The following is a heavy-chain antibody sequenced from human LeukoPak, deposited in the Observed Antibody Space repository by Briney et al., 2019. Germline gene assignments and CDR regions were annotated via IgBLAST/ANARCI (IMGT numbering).Heavy chain of an antibody. D-gene: IGHD6-13*01. CDR1: GFAFNEAW. J-gene: IGHJ4*02. Sequence: GGSLRLSCAASGFAFNEAWMNWVRQAPGKGLEWVANIKQDGSEKYYVDSVKGRFTISRDNAKNSLYLQMNSLRAEDTAVYYCARVKRGSSWYDYWGQGTLVTVSS. V-gene: IGHV3-7*03. CDR3: ARVKRGSSWYDY. CDR2: IKQDGSEK.